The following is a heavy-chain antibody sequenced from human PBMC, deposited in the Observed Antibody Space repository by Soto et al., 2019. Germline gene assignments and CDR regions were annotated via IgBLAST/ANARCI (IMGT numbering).Heavy chain of an antibody. J-gene: IGHJ5*02. CDR1: GYTFTSYH. CDR2: MDPNSGDT. CDR3: VRVGQGRIGP. V-gene: IGHV1-8*01. Sequence: QVQLVQSGAEVKKPGASVKVSCKASGYTFTSYHINWVRQATGQGFEFMGWMDPNSGDTGYAQEFQGRVTMTRDTSISTAYMELSSLRSEDTAVYFCVRVGQGRIGPWGQGTLVTVSS.